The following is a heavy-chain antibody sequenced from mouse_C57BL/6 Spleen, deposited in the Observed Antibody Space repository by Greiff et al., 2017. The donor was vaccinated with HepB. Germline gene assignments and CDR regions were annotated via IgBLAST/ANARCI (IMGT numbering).Heavy chain of an antibody. D-gene: IGHD1-1*01. CDR2: IYPRSGNT. CDR1: GYTFTSYG. CDR3: ASYYYGSNYFDY. V-gene: IGHV1-81*01. J-gene: IGHJ2*01. Sequence: QVQLQQSGAELARPGASVKLSCKASGYTFTSYGISWVKQRTGQGLEWIGEIYPRSGNTYYNEKFKGKATLTADKSSSTAYIELRSLTSEDSAVYFCASYYYGSNYFDYWGQGTTLTVSS.